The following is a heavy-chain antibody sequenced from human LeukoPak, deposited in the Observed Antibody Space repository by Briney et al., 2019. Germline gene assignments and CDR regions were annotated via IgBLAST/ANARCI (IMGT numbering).Heavy chain of an antibody. V-gene: IGHV1-69*06. Sequence: ASVKVSCKASGGTFSSYAISWVRQAPGQGLELMGGIIPIFGTANYAQKFQGRVTITADKSTSTAYMELSSLRSEDTAVYYCARVEGIWGHYYYYMDVWGKGTTVTVSS. CDR3: ARVEGIWGHYYYYMDV. D-gene: IGHD2/OR15-2a*01. CDR2: IIPIFGTA. J-gene: IGHJ6*03. CDR1: GGTFSSYA.